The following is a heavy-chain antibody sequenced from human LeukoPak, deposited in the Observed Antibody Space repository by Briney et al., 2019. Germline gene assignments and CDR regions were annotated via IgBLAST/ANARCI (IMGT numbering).Heavy chain of an antibody. V-gene: IGHV4-39*01. J-gene: IGHJ6*02. CDR3: ARPNRGYCSSTSCYPHYYYYYGMDV. CDR2: IYYSGST. Sequence: SETLSLTCTVSGGSISSSSYYWGWIRQPPGKGLEWIGSIYYSGSTYYNPSLKSRVTISVDTSKNQFSLKLSSVTAADTAVYYCARPNRGYCSSTSCYPHYYYYYGMDVWGQGTTVTVSS. D-gene: IGHD2-2*01. CDR1: GGSISSSSYY.